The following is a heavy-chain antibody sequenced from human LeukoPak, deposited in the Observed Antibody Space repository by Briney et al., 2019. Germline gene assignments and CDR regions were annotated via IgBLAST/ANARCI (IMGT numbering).Heavy chain of an antibody. Sequence: ASVKVSCKASGYTFTSYYMHWVRQAPGQGLEWMGIINPSGGSTSYAQKFQGRVTMTRDMSTSTVYMELSSLRSEDTAVYYCARGPDYGDSRLRYYYYYMDVWGKGTTVTISS. V-gene: IGHV1-46*01. CDR1: GYTFTSYY. J-gene: IGHJ6*03. CDR3: ARGPDYGDSRLRYYYYYMDV. D-gene: IGHD4-17*01. CDR2: INPSGGST.